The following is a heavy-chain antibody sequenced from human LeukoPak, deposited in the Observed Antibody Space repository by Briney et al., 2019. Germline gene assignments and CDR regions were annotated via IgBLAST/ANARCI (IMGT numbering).Heavy chain of an antibody. CDR3: ARDGYYDFWSGYLNYYYYMDV. CDR2: IYSSGST. Sequence: KPSETLSLTCTVSSGSISTYYWSWIRQPPGKGLEWIGYIYSSGSTKYNPSLKSRVTISVDTSKNQFSLKLSSVTAADTAVYYCARDGYYDFWSGYLNYYYYMDVWGKGTTVTVSS. V-gene: IGHV4-59*01. D-gene: IGHD3-3*01. J-gene: IGHJ6*03. CDR1: SGSISTYY.